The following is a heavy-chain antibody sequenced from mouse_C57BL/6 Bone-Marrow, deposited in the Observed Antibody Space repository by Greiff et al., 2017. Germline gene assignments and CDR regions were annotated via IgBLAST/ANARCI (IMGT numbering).Heavy chain of an antibody. CDR3: TSIYYGYDWFAY. CDR1: GFNIKDDY. V-gene: IGHV14-4*01. J-gene: IGHJ3*01. D-gene: IGHD2-2*01. CDR2: IDPANGDT. Sequence: VQLKQSGAELVRPGASVKLSCTASGFNIKDDYMHWVKQRPEQGLEWIGWIDPANGDTEYASKFQGKATITADTSSNTAYLQLSSLTSEDTAVYYCTSIYYGYDWFAYWGQGTLVTVAA.